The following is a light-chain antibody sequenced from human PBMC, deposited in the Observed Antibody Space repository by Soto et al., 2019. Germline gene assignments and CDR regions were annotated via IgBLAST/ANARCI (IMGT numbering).Light chain of an antibody. Sequence: QSVLTQPPSVSGAPGQRVTISCTGSSSNIGAGYDVHWYQQLPGTAPKLLIYGNSNRPSGVPDRFSGSTSGTSASLAITGLQAEVEADYYCQPYDSSLGADVVFGGGTKLTVL. CDR1: SSNIGAGYD. CDR2: GNS. J-gene: IGLJ2*01. CDR3: QPYDSSLGADVV. V-gene: IGLV1-40*01.